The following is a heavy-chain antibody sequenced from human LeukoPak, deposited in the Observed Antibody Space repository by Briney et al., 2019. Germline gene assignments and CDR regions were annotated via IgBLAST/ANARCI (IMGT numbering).Heavy chain of an antibody. CDR1: GFTFSDYY. CDR2: ISSSSSYT. CDR3: ARGRIQHAPRPFDY. V-gene: IGHV3-11*06. Sequence: GGSLRLSCAASGFTFSDYYMSWIRQAPGKGLEWVSYISSSSSYTNYADSVRGRFAISRDNAKNSLYLQMNSLRVEDTAVYYCARGRIQHAPRPFDYWGQGTLVTVSS. D-gene: IGHD5-18*01. J-gene: IGHJ4*02.